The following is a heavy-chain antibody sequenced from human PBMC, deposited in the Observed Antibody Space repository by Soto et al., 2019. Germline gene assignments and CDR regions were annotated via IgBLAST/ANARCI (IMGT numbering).Heavy chain of an antibody. CDR2: INAGNGNT. J-gene: IGHJ4*02. V-gene: IGHV1-3*01. CDR3: ARGGSYYDGWDDHCY. D-gene: IGHD3-22*01. Sequence: GASVKVSCKASGYTFTSYAMHWVRQAPGQRLEWMGWINAGNGNTKYSQKFQGRVTITRDTSASTAYMELSSLRSGDTAVYYCARGGSYYDGWDDHCYRGQRTLVTVS. CDR1: GYTFTSYA.